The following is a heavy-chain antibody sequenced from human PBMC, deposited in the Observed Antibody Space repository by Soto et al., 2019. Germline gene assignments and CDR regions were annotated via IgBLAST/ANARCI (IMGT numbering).Heavy chain of an antibody. V-gene: IGHV1-18*01. J-gene: IGHJ6*03. Sequence: ASVKVSCKASGYTFTSYGISWVRQAPGQGLEWMGWISAYNGNTNYAQKLQGRVTMTTDTSTSTAYMELRSLRSDDTAVYYCARGASASYYDFWSGSRGYYYYYMDVWGKGTTVTVSS. CDR3: ARGASASYYDFWSGSRGYYYYYMDV. CDR1: GYTFTSYG. D-gene: IGHD3-3*01. CDR2: ISAYNGNT.